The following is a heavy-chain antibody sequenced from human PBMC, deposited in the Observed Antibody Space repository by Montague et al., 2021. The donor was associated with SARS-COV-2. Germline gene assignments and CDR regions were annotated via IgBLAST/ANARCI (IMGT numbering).Heavy chain of an antibody. D-gene: IGHD4-17*01. J-gene: IGHJ6*02. CDR1: GGSFSGYY. V-gene: IGHV4-34*01. Sequence: SETLSLTCAVYGGSFSGYYWSWIRQPPGKGLEWIGEINHSGSTNYNPSLKSRVTISVDTSKNQFSLRLSSVTAADTAVYYCARRTTVTTLFYYYYGMDVWGQGTTVTVSS. CDR2: INHSGST. CDR3: ARRTTVTTLFYYYYGMDV.